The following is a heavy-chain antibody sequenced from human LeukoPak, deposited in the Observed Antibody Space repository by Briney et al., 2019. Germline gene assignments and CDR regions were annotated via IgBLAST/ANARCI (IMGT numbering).Heavy chain of an antibody. CDR3: ASGPRSGSYDF. CDR1: GGSISSYY. D-gene: IGHD1-26*01. J-gene: IGHJ4*02. Sequence: SETLSLTCTVSGGSISSYYWSWIRQPPGKGLEWIGYIYYSGSTNYNSSLKNRVTISIDTSKNQFSLKLSSMTAADTAVYYCASGPRSGSYDFWGQGALVIVSS. CDR2: IYYSGST. V-gene: IGHV4-59*01.